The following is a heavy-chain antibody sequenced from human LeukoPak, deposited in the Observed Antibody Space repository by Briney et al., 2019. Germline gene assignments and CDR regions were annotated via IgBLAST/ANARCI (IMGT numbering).Heavy chain of an antibody. CDR2: MNPNSGNT. V-gene: IGHV1-8*01. CDR1: GYTFTSYD. Sequence: ASVKVSCKASGYTFTSYDINWVRQATGQGLEWMGWMNPNSGNTGYAQKFQGRVTMTRNTSISTAYMELSSLRSEDTAVYYCARMELAAAGKGRYYYYGMDVWGQGTTVTVSS. CDR3: ARMELAAAGKGRYYYYGMDV. J-gene: IGHJ6*02. D-gene: IGHD6-13*01.